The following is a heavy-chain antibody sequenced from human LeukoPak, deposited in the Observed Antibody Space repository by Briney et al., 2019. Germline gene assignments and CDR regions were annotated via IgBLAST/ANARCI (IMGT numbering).Heavy chain of an antibody. CDR2: IYYSGST. J-gene: IGHJ6*02. Sequence: GSLRLSCAASGFTVSSNYMSWVRQAPGKGLEWIGYIYYSGSTNYNPSLKSRVTISVDTSKNQFSLKLSSVTAADTAVYYCAMLQQGVYGMDVWGQGTTVTVSS. D-gene: IGHD3-10*01. CDR3: AMLQQGVYGMDV. CDR1: GFTVSSNY. V-gene: IGHV4-59*02.